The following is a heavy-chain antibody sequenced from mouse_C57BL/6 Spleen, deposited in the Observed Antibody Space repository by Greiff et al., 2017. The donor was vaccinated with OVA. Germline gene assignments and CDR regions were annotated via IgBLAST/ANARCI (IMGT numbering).Heavy chain of an antibody. D-gene: IGHD1-1*01. CDR2: ISYDGSN. CDR1: GYSITSGYY. Sequence: VQLQQSGPGLVKPSQSLSLTCSVTGYSITSGYYWNWIRQFPGNKLEWMGYISYDGSNNYNPSLKNRISITRDTSKNQFFLKLNSVTTEDTATYYCAREGAGDYGSSYAYYAMDYWGQGTSVTVSS. V-gene: IGHV3-6*01. CDR3: AREGAGDYGSSYAYYAMDY. J-gene: IGHJ4*01.